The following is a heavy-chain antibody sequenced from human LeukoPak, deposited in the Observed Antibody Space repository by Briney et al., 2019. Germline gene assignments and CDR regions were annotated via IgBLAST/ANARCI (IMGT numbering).Heavy chain of an antibody. D-gene: IGHD3-10*01. CDR2: ISGSGGST. CDR3: AKYGSGRNYFDY. V-gene: IGHV3-23*01. J-gene: IGHJ4*02. Sequence: GGSLRLSCAASGFTFSSYAMSWVRQAPGKGLEWVSAISGSGGSTYYADSVKGRFTISRGNSKNTLYLQMNSLRAEDTAVYYCAKYGSGRNYFDYWGQGTLVTVSS. CDR1: GFTFSSYA.